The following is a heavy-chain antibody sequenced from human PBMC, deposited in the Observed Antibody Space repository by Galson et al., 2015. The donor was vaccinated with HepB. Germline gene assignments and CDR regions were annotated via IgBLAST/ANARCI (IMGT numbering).Heavy chain of an antibody. CDR2: ISSSSTYI. J-gene: IGHJ3*02. CDR1: GFTFSSYS. CDR3: AKDRLDDSSGSYSDAFDI. Sequence: SLRLSCAASGFTFSSYSMNWVRQAPGKGLEWVSSISSSSTYIYYADSVKGRFTISRDNAKNSLYLQMNSLRAEDTAVYYCAKDRLDDSSGSYSDAFDIWGQGTVVTVSS. D-gene: IGHD3-22*01. V-gene: IGHV3-21*01.